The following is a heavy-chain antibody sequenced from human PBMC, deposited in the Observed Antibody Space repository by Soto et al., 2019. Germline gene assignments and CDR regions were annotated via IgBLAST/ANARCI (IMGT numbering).Heavy chain of an antibody. J-gene: IGHJ5*02. D-gene: IGHD2-21*02. Sequence: SETLSLTCTVSGGSISSYYWSWIRQPPGKGLEWIGYIYYSGSTNYNPSLKSRVTISVDTSKNQFSLKLSSVTAADTAVYYCARSCGGDCYDYNWFDPRGQGTLVTVSS. CDR3: ARSCGGDCYDYNWFDP. CDR2: IYYSGST. CDR1: GGSISSYY. V-gene: IGHV4-59*01.